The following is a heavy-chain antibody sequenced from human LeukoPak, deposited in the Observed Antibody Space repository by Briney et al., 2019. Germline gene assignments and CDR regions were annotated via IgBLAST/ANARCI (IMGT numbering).Heavy chain of an antibody. CDR2: IYYIGST. CDR1: GGSISSSSYY. J-gene: IGHJ5*02. V-gene: IGHV4-39*07. CDR3: ARVKYRSSWYEGDWFDP. D-gene: IGHD6-13*01. Sequence: KASETLSLTCTVFGGSISSSSYYWGGIRQPPGKGLEWIGSIYYIGSTYYNPSLKSRVTISVDTSKNQFSLKLSSVTAADTAVYYCARVKYRSSWYEGDWFDPWGQGTLVTVSS.